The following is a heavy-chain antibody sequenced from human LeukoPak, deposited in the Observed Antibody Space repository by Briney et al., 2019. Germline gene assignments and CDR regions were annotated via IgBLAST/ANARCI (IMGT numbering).Heavy chain of an antibody. CDR3: ARRVVAIFYFGY. D-gene: IGHD3-3*01. CDR1: GGSISSGGYS. J-gene: IGHJ4*02. V-gene: IGHV4-30-2*01. Sequence: PSETLSLTCAVSGGSISSGGYSWSWIRQPPGKGLEWIGYIYHSGITYYNPPLKSRVTMSLDRSKNQFSLKLTSVTAADTAVYYCARRVVAIFYFGYWGQGAPVTVSS. CDR2: IYHSGIT.